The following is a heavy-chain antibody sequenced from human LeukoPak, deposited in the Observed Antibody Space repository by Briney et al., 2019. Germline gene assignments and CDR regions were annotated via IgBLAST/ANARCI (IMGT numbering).Heavy chain of an antibody. V-gene: IGHV3-48*03. J-gene: IGHJ4*02. Sequence: PGGSLRLSCAASGFTFSSYAMTWVRQAPGKGLEWVSYIISSGSSTYYADSVKGRFTISRDNAKNSLYLHMNSLRAEDTALYYCARGRTNCYGDCYDCWGQGTLVTVSS. CDR3: ARGRTNCYGDCYDC. CDR2: IISSGSST. CDR1: GFTFSSYA. D-gene: IGHD3-16*01.